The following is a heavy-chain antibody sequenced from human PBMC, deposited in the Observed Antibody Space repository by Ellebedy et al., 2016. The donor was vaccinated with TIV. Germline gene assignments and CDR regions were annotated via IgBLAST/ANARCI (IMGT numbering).Heavy chain of an antibody. V-gene: IGHV3-23*01. CDR2: IDGSENT. CDR3: TKDSGWEHEY. J-gene: IGHJ4*02. D-gene: IGHD3-10*01. CDR1: GFAFSANG. Sequence: PGGSLRLSCAASGFAFSANGMSWVRQATGKGLEWVSGIDGSENTDYGDSLKGRFTISRDISKNTLYLQLNSLRAEDTALYYCTKDSGWEHEYWGQGTLVTISS.